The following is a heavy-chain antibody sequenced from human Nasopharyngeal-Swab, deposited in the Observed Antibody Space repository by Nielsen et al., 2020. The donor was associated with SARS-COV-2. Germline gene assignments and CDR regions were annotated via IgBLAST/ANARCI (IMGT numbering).Heavy chain of an antibody. V-gene: IGHV3-66*02. CDR2: IYSGGST. J-gene: IGHJ6*03. CDR3: ARAVAGYYYMDV. CDR1: GFTVSSNY. Sequence: GESLKISCAASGFTVSSNYMSWVRQAPGKGLEWVSVIYSGGSTYYADSVKGRFTISRDNSKNTLYLQMNSLRAEDTAVYYCARAVAGYYYMDVWGKGTTVTVSS. D-gene: IGHD6-19*01.